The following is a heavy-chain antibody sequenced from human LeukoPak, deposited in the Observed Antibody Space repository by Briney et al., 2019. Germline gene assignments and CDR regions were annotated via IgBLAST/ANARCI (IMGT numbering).Heavy chain of an antibody. J-gene: IGHJ4*02. CDR3: ARDLNGDYPDY. Sequence: SETLSLTCAVYGGSFSGYYWSWIRQPPGKGLEWIGEINHSGSTNYNPSLKSRVTISVDTSKNQFSLKLSSVTAADTAVYYCARDLNGDYPDYWGPGTLVTVSS. CDR1: GGSFSGYY. V-gene: IGHV4-34*01. D-gene: IGHD4-17*01. CDR2: INHSGST.